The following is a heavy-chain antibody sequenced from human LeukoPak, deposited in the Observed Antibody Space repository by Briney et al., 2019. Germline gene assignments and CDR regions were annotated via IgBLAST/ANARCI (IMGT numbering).Heavy chain of an antibody. CDR2: INHSGST. J-gene: IGHJ5*02. CDR3: ARVRRIGSSRIFDP. Sequence: SETLSLTCAVYGGSFSGYYWSWIRQPPGKGLEWIGEINHSGSTNYNPSLKSRVTISVDTSKNQFSLKLSSVTAADTAVYYCARVRRIGSSRIFDPWGQGTLVTVSS. V-gene: IGHV4-34*01. D-gene: IGHD6-13*01. CDR1: GGSFSGYY.